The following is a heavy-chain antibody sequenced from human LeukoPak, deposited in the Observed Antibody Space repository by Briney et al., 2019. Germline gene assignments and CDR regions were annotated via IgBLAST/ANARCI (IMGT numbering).Heavy chain of an antibody. CDR2: IYTSGNT. CDR1: SHSISDFY. Sequence: SETLSLTCSVSSHSISDFYWSWTRQPAGKGLEWIGRIYTSGNTNYNPSLKSRVTMSLDACKNEYYLELSSVADADTDAYYCARNSGDYWGLGTLVTVSS. V-gene: IGHV4-4*07. D-gene: IGHD4-23*01. CDR3: ARNSGDY. J-gene: IGHJ4*02.